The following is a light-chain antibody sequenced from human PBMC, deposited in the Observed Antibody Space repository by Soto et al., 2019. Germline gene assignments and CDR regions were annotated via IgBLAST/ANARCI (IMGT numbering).Light chain of an antibody. V-gene: IGLV2-14*01. CDR1: SSDVGGYNF. J-gene: IGLJ2*01. CDR2: EVG. CDR3: SSYSSSNTLVV. Sequence: QSALAQPASVSGSPGQSITISCTGTSSDVGGYNFVSWYQHYPGKAPKLMIYEVGNRPSGVSNRFSGSKSGNTASLTISGLQAEDEADYYCSSYSSSNTLVVFGGGTQLTVL.